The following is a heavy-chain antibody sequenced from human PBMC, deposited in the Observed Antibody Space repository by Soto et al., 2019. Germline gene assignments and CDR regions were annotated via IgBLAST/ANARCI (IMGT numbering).Heavy chain of an antibody. J-gene: IGHJ4*02. V-gene: IGHV3-7*01. CDR2: IKPDGSDK. CDR3: ARENYFDY. CDR1: GLTFHNYW. Sequence: GGSLRLSCAASGLTFHNYWMGWIRQTPDKGLEWVANIKPDGSDKYYVDSVKGRFTISRDNAKNSLYLQINSLRAEDTAVYYCARENYFDYWGQGTLVTVSS.